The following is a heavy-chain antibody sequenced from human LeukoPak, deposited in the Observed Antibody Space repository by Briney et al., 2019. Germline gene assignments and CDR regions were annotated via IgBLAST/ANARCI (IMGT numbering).Heavy chain of an antibody. J-gene: IGHJ4*02. CDR1: GFTFSDTW. CDR3: ARRAAALGAFDY. CDR2: IRSDGSDT. Sequence: GGSLRLSCAASGFTFSDTWMHWVRQAPGEGLVWVSRIRSDGSDTRYAESGKGRFTISRDNAKNTLYLRMNSLRAEDTAVYYCARRAAALGAFDYWGQGTVVSVSS. D-gene: IGHD6-13*01. V-gene: IGHV3-74*01.